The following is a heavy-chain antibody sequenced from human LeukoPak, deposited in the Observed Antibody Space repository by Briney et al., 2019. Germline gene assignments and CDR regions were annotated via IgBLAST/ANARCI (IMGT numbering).Heavy chain of an antibody. Sequence: PGGSLRLSCAASGFTFNSYGMHWVRQAPGKGLEWVALIWYDGGNKYYADSVKGRFTISRDNSQNTLYLQMNSLRAEDTAVYYCARDPENRWGQGTLVTVSS. CDR2: IWYDGGNK. CDR1: GFTFNSYG. V-gene: IGHV3-33*01. J-gene: IGHJ4*02. CDR3: ARDPENR.